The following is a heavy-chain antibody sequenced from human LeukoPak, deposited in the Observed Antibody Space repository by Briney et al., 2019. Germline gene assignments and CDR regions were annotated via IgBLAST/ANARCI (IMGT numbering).Heavy chain of an antibody. CDR1: GGSISSSSYY. Sequence: NSSETLSLTCTVSGGSISSSSYYWSWIRQPPGKGLEWIGEINHSGSTNYNPSLKSRVTISVDTSKNQFSLKLSSVTAADTAVYYCARGGYGDYGEFDYWGQGTLVTVSS. J-gene: IGHJ4*02. CDR2: INHSGST. V-gene: IGHV4-39*07. CDR3: ARGGYGDYGEFDY. D-gene: IGHD4-17*01.